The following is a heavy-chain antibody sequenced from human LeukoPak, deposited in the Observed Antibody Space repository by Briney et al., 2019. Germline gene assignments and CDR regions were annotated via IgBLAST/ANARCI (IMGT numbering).Heavy chain of an antibody. CDR1: GFIFSSYE. J-gene: IGHJ4*02. CDR3: AIPPGDSSGYYGFDY. V-gene: IGHV3-48*03. D-gene: IGHD3-22*01. Sequence: AGGSLRLSCAASGFIFSSYEMNWVRQAPGKGLECVSYISSSGSTIYYADSVKGRFTISRDNAKNSLYLQMNSLRAEDTAVYYCAIPPGDSSGYYGFDYWGQGTLVTVSS. CDR2: ISSSGSTI.